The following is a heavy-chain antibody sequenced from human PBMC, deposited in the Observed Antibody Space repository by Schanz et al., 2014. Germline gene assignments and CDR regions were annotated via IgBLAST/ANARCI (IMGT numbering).Heavy chain of an antibody. V-gene: IGHV3-23*01. CDR1: GFSFTTYA. Sequence: EVQLLESGGGLVQPGGSLRLSCASSGFSFTTYAMSWVRQAPGKGLEWVSSISSGGGSTYYADSAKGRFTISRDNAKNTLYLQMNSLRAEDTAVYYCARPALWFGDNCFDPWGQGTLVTVSS. D-gene: IGHD3-10*01. J-gene: IGHJ5*02. CDR3: ARPALWFGDNCFDP. CDR2: ISSGGGST.